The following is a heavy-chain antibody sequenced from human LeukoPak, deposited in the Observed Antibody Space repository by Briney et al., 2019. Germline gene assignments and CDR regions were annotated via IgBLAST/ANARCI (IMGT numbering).Heavy chain of an antibody. V-gene: IGHV3-23*01. CDR3: AKDLAPITMIAQGYFQR. D-gene: IGHD3-22*01. CDR2: ISGSGGST. Sequence: QSGGSLRLSCAASGFTFSSYAMSWVRQAPGKGLEWVSAISGSGGSTYYADSVKGRFTISRDNSKNTLYLQMNSLRAEDTAVYYCAKDLAPITMIAQGYFQRWGQGTLVTVSS. J-gene: IGHJ1*01. CDR1: GFTFSSYA.